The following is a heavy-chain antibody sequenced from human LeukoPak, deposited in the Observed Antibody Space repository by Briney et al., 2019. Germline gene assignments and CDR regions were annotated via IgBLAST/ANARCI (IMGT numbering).Heavy chain of an antibody. Sequence: PSETLSLTCTVSGGSISSYYWGWIRQPPGKGLEWIGSIYYSGSTYYNPSLKSRVTISVDTSKNQFSLKLSSVTAADTAVYYCATGNYYYYYMDVWGKGTTVTVSS. CDR2: IYYSGST. V-gene: IGHV4-39*07. CDR3: ATGNYYYYYMDV. J-gene: IGHJ6*03. CDR1: GGSISSYY.